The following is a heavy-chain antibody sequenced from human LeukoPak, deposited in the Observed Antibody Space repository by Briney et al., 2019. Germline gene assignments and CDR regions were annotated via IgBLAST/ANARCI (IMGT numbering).Heavy chain of an antibody. CDR2: INPSGGST. CDR1: GYTFTSYY. J-gene: IGHJ3*02. CDR3: ARDLAPHVLLWFGELSGAFDI. V-gene: IGHV1-46*01. D-gene: IGHD3-10*01. Sequence: GASVKLSCRASGYTFTSYYMHWVRQAPGQGLEWMGIINPSGGSTSYAQKSQGRVTMTRDMSKSTVYMELSSLRSEDTAVYYCARDLAPHVLLWFGELSGAFDIWGQGTMVTVSS.